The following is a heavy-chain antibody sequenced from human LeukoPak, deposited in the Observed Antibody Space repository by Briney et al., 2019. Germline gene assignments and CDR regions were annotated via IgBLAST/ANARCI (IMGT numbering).Heavy chain of an antibody. CDR1: GFTFSTHT. Sequence: TGGSLRLSCAASGFTFSTHTMNWVLQAPGKGLEWVSSISSGSSYIYYADSVKGRFTISRDNANNSLYLQMNSLRAEDTAVYYCARDRGHNINYYDSGTYYFDYWGQGTLVTVSS. CDR2: ISSGSSYI. CDR3: ARDRGHNINYYDSGTYYFDY. V-gene: IGHV3-21*01. D-gene: IGHD3-22*01. J-gene: IGHJ4*02.